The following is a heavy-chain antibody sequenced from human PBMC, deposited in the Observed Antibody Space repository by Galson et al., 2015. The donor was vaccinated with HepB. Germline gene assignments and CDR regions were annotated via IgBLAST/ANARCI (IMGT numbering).Heavy chain of an antibody. J-gene: IGHJ3*01. CDR1: GHTFPSFG. Sequence: SVKVSCKASGHTFPSFGITWLRQAPGQGLEWMGLISADNANTIYAQKFQGRVTMTTDTSTTTAYMELRSLRSDDTAVYYCASRARWLPSDAFDVWVQGTMVTVSS. V-gene: IGHV1-18*01. CDR3: ASRARWLPSDAFDV. D-gene: IGHD5-24*01. CDR2: ISADNANT.